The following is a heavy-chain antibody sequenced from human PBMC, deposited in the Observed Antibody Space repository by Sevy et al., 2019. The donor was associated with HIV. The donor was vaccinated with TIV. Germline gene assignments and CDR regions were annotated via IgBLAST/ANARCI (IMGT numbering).Heavy chain of an antibody. J-gene: IGHJ4*02. CDR2: ISYDGSNK. CDR3: ARAESGLEERDLDY. V-gene: IGHV3-30-3*01. D-gene: IGHD3-3*01. CDR1: GFTFSSYA. Sequence: GGSLRLSCAASGFTFSSYAMHWVRQAPGKGLEWVAVISYDGSNKYYADSVKGRFTSSRDNSKNTLYLQMNSLRAEDTAVYYCARAESGLEERDLDYWGQGTLVTVSS.